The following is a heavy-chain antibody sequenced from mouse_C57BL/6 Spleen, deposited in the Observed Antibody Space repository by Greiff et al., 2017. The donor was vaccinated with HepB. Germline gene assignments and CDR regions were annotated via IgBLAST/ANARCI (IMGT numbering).Heavy chain of an antibody. J-gene: IGHJ1*03. V-gene: IGHV1-55*01. Sequence: QVHVKQPGAELVKPGASVKMSCKASGYTFTSYWITWVKQRPGQGLEWIGDIYPGSGSTNYNEKFKSKATLTVDTSSSTAYMQLSSLTSEDSAVYYCVYGSSYLWYFDVWGTGTTVTVSS. CDR3: VYGSSYLWYFDV. CDR2: IYPGSGST. D-gene: IGHD1-1*01. CDR1: GYTFTSYW.